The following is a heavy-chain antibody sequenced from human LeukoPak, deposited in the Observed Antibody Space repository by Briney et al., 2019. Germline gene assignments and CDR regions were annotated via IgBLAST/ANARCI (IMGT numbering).Heavy chain of an antibody. CDR3: ARGAYYDFWSGEAYYYYMDV. V-gene: IGHV3-11*01. J-gene: IGHJ6*03. D-gene: IGHD3-3*01. CDR1: GFTFSDYY. CDR2: ISSSGSTI. Sequence: GGSLRLSCAASGFTFSDYYMSWIRQAPGKGLEWVSYISSSGSTIYYADSVKGRSTISRDNAKNSLYLQMNSLRAEDTAVYYCARGAYYDFWSGEAYYYYMDVWGKGTTVTVYS.